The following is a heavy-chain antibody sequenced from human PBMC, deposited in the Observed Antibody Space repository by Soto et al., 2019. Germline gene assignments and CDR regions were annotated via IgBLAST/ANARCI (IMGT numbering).Heavy chain of an antibody. D-gene: IGHD3-22*01. CDR3: ARYDRGYMDFDF. J-gene: IGHJ4*02. Sequence: ASVKVSCKPPGYTCLDSYIHWVRPAPGQGLEWMGYIDPNSGETNYGKVFQGRLTVTRDTSVSTVYMELTRLKSGDTAFYYCARYDRGYMDFDFWGPGTLVTASS. V-gene: IGHV1-2*02. CDR1: GYTCLDSY. CDR2: IDPNSGET.